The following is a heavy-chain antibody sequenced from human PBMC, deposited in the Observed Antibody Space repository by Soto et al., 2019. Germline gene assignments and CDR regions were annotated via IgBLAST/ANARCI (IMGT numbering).Heavy chain of an antibody. CDR1: GFTFGDYA. CDR2: IRSKAYGGTT. D-gene: IGHD2-2*01. CDR3: TRADCSSTSCYWGYGMDV. V-gene: IGHV3-49*05. J-gene: IGHJ6*02. Sequence: EVQLVESGGGLVKPGRSLRLSCTASGFTFGDYAMSWFRQAPGKGLEWVGFIRSKAYGGTTEYAASVKGRFTISRDDSKSIAYLQMNSLKTEDTAVYYCTRADCSSTSCYWGYGMDVWGQGTTVTVSS.